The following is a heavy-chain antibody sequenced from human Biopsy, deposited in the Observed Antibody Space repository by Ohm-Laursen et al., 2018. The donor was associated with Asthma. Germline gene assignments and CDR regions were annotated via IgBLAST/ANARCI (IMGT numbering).Heavy chain of an antibody. Sequence: ASVKVSCKASGYTFTGYYIHWVRQAPGQGLEWMGRINPKTGDTDYAQKFQGSVTMTRDTSISTAYMELSRLRSDDSALYYCARGRMYVCYGCPCYSDAFDYWGQGTLVTVSS. CDR3: ARGRMYVCYGCPCYSDAFDY. J-gene: IGHJ4*02. V-gene: IGHV1-2*06. CDR1: GYTFTGYY. CDR2: INPKTGDT. D-gene: IGHD2-15*01.